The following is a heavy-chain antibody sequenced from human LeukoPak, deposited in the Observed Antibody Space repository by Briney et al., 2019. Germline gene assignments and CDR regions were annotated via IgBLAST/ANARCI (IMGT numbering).Heavy chain of an antibody. CDR2: IYHSGST. V-gene: IGHV4-38-2*01. CDR1: GYSISSGYY. D-gene: IGHD2-2*01. Sequence: SETQSLTCAVSGYSISSGYYWGWIRQPPGKGLEWIGSIYHSGSTYYNPSLKSRVTMSVDTSKNQFSLKLSSVTAADTAVYYCARCEYQLLSDPWGQGTLVTVSS. J-gene: IGHJ5*02. CDR3: ARCEYQLLSDP.